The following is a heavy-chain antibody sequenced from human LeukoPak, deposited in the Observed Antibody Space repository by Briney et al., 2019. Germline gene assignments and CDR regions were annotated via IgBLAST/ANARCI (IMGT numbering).Heavy chain of an antibody. V-gene: IGHV3-30-3*01. CDR1: GFTFSSYA. CDR3: ARDRSSLEY. J-gene: IGHJ4*02. Sequence: GRSLRLSCAASGFTFSSYAMHWVRQAPGKGLEWVAVISDDGSYIHYADSVKGRFTISRDNSKNTLNLQMNSLRAEDTAVYYCARDRSSLEYWGQGTLVTVSS. D-gene: IGHD6-13*01. CDR2: ISDDGSYI.